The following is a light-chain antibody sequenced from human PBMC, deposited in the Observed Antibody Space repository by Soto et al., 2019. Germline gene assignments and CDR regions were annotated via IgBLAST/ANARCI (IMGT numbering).Light chain of an antibody. Sequence: QSVLTQPASVSGSPGQSITISCSGTSSDVGGYNYVSWYLQHPRKAPKHMIYDVSNRPSSVSNRVSGSKSGNTASLNISGLQAEDEADYYCSSYTTSGSLVFGGGTKVTVL. V-gene: IGLV2-14*01. CDR2: DVS. CDR1: SSDVGGYNY. CDR3: SSYTTSGSLV. J-gene: IGLJ2*01.